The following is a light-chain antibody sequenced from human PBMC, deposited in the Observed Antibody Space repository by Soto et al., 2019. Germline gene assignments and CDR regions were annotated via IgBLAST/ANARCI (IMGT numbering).Light chain of an antibody. V-gene: IGKV3-15*01. CDR2: DAS. J-gene: IGKJ1*01. CDR1: QSVRSN. CDR3: QQYDNWPRT. Sequence: EKVMTQSPATLSVSPGERAPPSCRASQSVRSNVAWYQQKPGQPPRLLIYDASTRATGIPSRFSGSGSGTEFTLTISSLKSEDFAVYYCQQYDNWPRTFGQGTKVDI.